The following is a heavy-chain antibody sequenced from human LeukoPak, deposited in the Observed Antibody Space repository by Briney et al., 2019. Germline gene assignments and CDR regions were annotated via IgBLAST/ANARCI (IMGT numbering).Heavy chain of an antibody. D-gene: IGHD3-10*01. CDR2: IIPIFGTA. CDR3: AGSYYKSYFDY. CDR1: GGTFSSYA. J-gene: IGHJ4*02. Sequence: SVKVSCKASGGTFSSYAISWVRQTPGLGLEWMGGIIPIFGTANYAQKFQGRVTITADKSTSTAYMELSSLRSEDTAVYYCAGSYYKSYFDYWGQGTLVTVSS. V-gene: IGHV1-69*06.